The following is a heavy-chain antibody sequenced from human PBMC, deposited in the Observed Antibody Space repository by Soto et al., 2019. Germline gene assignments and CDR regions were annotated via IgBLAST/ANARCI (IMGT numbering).Heavy chain of an antibody. Sequence: PSETLSLTCAVSGGSISSGGYSWCWIRQPPGKGLEWTGYIHHSGSTYYNPSLKSRVTISVDTSENQFSQKLSSVTAADTAVYYCARGGYCSGGSCYMDYYGLDVWGQGTTVTVSS. D-gene: IGHD2-15*01. CDR2: IHHSGST. CDR1: GGSISSGGYS. CDR3: ARGGYCSGGSCYMDYYGLDV. J-gene: IGHJ6*02. V-gene: IGHV4-30-2*01.